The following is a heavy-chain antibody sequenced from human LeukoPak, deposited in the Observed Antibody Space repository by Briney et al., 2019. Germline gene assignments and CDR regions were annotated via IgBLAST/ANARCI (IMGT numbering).Heavy chain of an antibody. CDR2: IIPIFGTA. CDR3: ARDLGLGDILTGDAFDI. V-gene: IGHV1-69*01. Sequence: SVKVSCKASGGTFSSYAISWVRQAPGQGLEWMGGIIPIFGTANYAQKFQGRVTITADESTSTAYMELSSLRSKDTAVYYCARDLGLGDILTGDAFDIWGQGTMVTVSS. J-gene: IGHJ3*02. CDR1: GGTFSSYA. D-gene: IGHD3-9*01.